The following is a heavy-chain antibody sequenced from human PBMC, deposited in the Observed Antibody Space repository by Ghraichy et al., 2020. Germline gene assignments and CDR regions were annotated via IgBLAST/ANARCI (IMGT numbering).Heavy chain of an antibody. D-gene: IGHD3-22*01. V-gene: IGHV3-23*01. Sequence: GSLRLSCAASGFTFDDYAMHWVRQAPGKGLEWVSAISGSGGSTYYADSVKGRFTISRDNSKNTLYLQMNSLRAEDTAVYYCAKRLGYYYDSSGYYDYYGMDVWGQGTTVTVSS. CDR1: GFTFDDYA. CDR2: ISGSGGST. J-gene: IGHJ6*02. CDR3: AKRLGYYYDSSGYYDYYGMDV.